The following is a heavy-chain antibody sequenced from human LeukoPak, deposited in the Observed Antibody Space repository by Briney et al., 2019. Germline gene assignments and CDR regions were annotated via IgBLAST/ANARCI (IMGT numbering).Heavy chain of an antibody. CDR1: GYTFTSYD. V-gene: IGHV1-8*01. CDR3: ARGVSGRFNVPLRTYYLDY. D-gene: IGHD1-26*01. Sequence: ASVKVSCKASGYTFTSYDINWVRQATGQGLEWMGWMNPNNGNTGYAQKFQGRVTMTRNTSISTAYMELSSLRSEDTAVYYCARGVSGRFNVPLRTYYLDYWGQGTLVTVSS. J-gene: IGHJ4*02. CDR2: MNPNNGNT.